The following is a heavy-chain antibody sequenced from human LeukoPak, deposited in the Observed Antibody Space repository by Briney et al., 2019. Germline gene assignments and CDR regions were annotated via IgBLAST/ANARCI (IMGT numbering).Heavy chain of an antibody. Sequence: GGSLRLSCAASGFTFSSYGMHWVRQAPGKGLEWVAVISYDGSNKYYADSVKGRFTISRDNSKNTLYLQMNSLRAEDTAVYYCALNSYGDDAFDIGGQGTMATVSS. J-gene: IGHJ3*02. CDR3: ALNSYGDDAFDI. CDR2: ISYDGSNK. CDR1: GFTFSSYG. V-gene: IGHV3-30*03. D-gene: IGHD5-18*01.